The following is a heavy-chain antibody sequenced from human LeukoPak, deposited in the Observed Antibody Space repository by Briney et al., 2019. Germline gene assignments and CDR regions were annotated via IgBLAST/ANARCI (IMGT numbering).Heavy chain of an antibody. V-gene: IGHV4-39*01. J-gene: IGHJ3*02. D-gene: IGHD3-22*01. CDR3: ALSLIVVAFDSFDI. Sequence: ASETLSLTCTVSGGSISSSTYYWGWIRQPPGKGLEWIASIYYSGSTYYNPSLKSRVTVSVDTSRNEFSLKLSSVTAADTAVYYCALSLIVVAFDSFDIWGQGTMVTVSS. CDR1: GGSISSSTYY. CDR2: IYYSGST.